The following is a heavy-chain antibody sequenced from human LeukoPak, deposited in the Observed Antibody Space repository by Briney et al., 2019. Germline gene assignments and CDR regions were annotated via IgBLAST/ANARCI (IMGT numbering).Heavy chain of an antibody. Sequence: GGSLRLSCAASGFTFSSYGMSWVRQAPGKGLEWVSVISGSGGSTYYADSVKGRFTISRDNSKNTLYLQMNSLRAEDTAVYYCARALIEYYFDYWGQGTLVTVSS. CDR1: GFTFSSYG. CDR3: ARALIEYYFDY. V-gene: IGHV3-23*01. CDR2: ISGSGGST. J-gene: IGHJ4*02. D-gene: IGHD2-8*01.